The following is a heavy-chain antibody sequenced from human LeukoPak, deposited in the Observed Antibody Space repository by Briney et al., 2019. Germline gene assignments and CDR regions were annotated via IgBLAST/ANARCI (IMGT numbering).Heavy chain of an antibody. CDR1: GFTFSGYP. Sequence: PGGSLRLSCAASGFTFSGYPMIWVRQAPGKGLEWVSGMSGDGGNTYYADSVKGRFTISRDNSKNTLYVQMNSLRAEDTAVYYCAKGGNSYYNLDSWGQGTLVTVSS. V-gene: IGHV3-23*01. CDR2: MSGDGGNT. D-gene: IGHD3-10*01. CDR3: AKGGNSYYNLDS. J-gene: IGHJ4*02.